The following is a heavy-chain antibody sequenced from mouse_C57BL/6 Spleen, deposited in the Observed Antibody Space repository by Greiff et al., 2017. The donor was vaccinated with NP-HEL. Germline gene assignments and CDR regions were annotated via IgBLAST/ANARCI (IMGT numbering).Heavy chain of an antibody. Sequence: VQLQQSGAELVRPGTSVKVSCKASGYAFTNYLIEWVKQRPGQGLEWIGVINPGSGGTNYNEKFKGKATLTADKSSSTAYMQLSSLTSEDSAVYFCARYYGYAMDYWGQGTSVTVSS. CDR1: GYAFTNYL. CDR2: INPGSGGT. J-gene: IGHJ4*01. D-gene: IGHD1-1*01. CDR3: ARYYGYAMDY. V-gene: IGHV1-54*01.